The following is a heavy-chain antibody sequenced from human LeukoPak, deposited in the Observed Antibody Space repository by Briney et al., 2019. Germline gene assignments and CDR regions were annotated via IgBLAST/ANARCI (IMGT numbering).Heavy chain of an antibody. CDR2: INPNGGAT. Sequence: VASVKVSCKASRYIFTGYYLFWVRQAPGQGLEWMGWINPNGGATRYAQKFQGRVTLTCDTSIRTTYMELSSLTSDDTAVYYCARDERYSDADHHYPDLGYWGQGTLVTVSS. D-gene: IGHD3-16*01. CDR1: RYIFTGYY. V-gene: IGHV1-2*02. J-gene: IGHJ4*02. CDR3: ARDERYSDADHHYPDLGY.